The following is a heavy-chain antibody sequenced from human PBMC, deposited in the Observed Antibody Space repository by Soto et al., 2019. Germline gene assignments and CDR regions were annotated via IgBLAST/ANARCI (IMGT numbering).Heavy chain of an antibody. D-gene: IGHD3-22*01. V-gene: IGHV2-5*01. CDR1: GFSLSTSGVG. CDR2: IYCNDDT. J-gene: IGHJ4*02. CDR3: ASRLQSGYYYPGGTFNY. Sequence: GPTLVNPTQTLTLTCTFSGFSLSTSGVGVGWIRQPPGKALECLALIYCNDDTRYSPTLKSRLTITMDTSKNQVVLTMTNMDPVDTGTYYCASRLQSGYYYPGGTFNYWGQGALVTVSS.